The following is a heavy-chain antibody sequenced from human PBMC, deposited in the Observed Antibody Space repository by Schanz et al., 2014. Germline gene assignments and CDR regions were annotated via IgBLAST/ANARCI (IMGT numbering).Heavy chain of an antibody. CDR2: ISWNSGTI. D-gene: IGHD1-26*01. CDR3: ARPALWVADNYFDP. V-gene: IGHV3-9*01. J-gene: IGHJ5*02. Sequence: EVQLVESGGGLVQPGKSLRLSCAASGFTFDKYAMHWVRQAPGKGLEWVSVISWNSGTIGYADSVKGRFTISRDNAKNTLYLQMNRLRAEDTAVYYCARPALWVADNYFDPWGQGTLVTVSS. CDR1: GFTFDKYA.